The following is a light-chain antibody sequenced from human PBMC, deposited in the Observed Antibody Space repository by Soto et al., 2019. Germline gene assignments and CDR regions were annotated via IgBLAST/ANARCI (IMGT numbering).Light chain of an antibody. Sequence: DIQMTQSPSSLSASVGDRVTLTCRASQGIGNDLGWYQQKPGKAPKRLIYAASTLHSGLPSRFSGSGSGTEFTLTINSLQPEDFATYYCQQLNSFPLTFGGGTKVDIK. V-gene: IGKV1-17*01. J-gene: IGKJ4*01. CDR1: QGIGND. CDR2: AAS. CDR3: QQLNSFPLT.